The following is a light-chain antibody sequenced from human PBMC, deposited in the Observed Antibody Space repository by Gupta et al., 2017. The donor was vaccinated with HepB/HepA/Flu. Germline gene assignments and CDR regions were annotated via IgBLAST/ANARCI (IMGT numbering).Light chain of an antibody. V-gene: IGKV1-39*01. J-gene: IGKJ1*01. CDR3: RQIHIPGT. Sequence: DFHLTQSPSSLSASVGDRFTITCRASQSIANYLDWYQQKPGKAPRLLIYSASRGMIGVPSRFRGSGSEKLFTLTSTEGQKGEFAVYCERQIHIPGTFGQGTKVEI. CDR1: QSIANY. CDR2: SAS.